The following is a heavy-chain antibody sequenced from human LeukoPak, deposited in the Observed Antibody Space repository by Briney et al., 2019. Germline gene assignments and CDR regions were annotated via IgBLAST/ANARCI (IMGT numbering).Heavy chain of an antibody. CDR3: ARVLASYWYFDL. V-gene: IGHV4-59*01. CDR2: IHYSGST. D-gene: IGHD3-3*02. Sequence: SETLSLTCTVSGGSISSYYWSWIRQPPGKGLEWIGYIHYSGSTNYNPSLKSRVTISVDTSKNQFSLKLSSVTAADTAVYYCARVLASYWYFDLRGRGTLVTVSS. J-gene: IGHJ2*01. CDR1: GGSISSYY.